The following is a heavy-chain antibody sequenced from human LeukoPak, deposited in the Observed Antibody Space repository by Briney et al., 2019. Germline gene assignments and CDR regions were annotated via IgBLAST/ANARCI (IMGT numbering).Heavy chain of an antibody. V-gene: IGHV4-34*01. CDR3: ARRAGSGSRFTHYYYYYYMDV. J-gene: IGHJ6*03. Sequence: PSETLSLTCAVYGGSFSGYYWSWIRQPPGKGLEWVGEINHRGSTNCNPSLKSRVTISVDTSKNHFSLKLSSVTAADTAVYYCARRAGSGSRFTHYYYYYYMDVWDKGTTVTISS. D-gene: IGHD3-10*01. CDR1: GGSFSGYY. CDR2: INHRGST.